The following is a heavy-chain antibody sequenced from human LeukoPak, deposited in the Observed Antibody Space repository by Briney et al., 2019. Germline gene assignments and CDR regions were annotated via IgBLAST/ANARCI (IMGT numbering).Heavy chain of an antibody. J-gene: IGHJ5*02. V-gene: IGHV4-4*02. CDR3: ARVVSGGDGNWFDP. CDR2: FHQSVST. D-gene: IGHD2-21*02. CDR1: GDSISSDKW. Sequence: SGTLSLTCAVSGDSISSDKWWSWVRQPPGKGLEYIGEFHQSVSTNYNPSLKSRLTISVDKSKNQFSLKLSSVTAADTAVYYCARVVSGGDGNWFDPWGQGTLVTVSS.